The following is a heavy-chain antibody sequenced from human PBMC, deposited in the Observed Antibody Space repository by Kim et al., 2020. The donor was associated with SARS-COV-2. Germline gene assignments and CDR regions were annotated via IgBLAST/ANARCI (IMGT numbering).Heavy chain of an antibody. D-gene: IGHD3-10*01. Sequence: DYAAPVKGRVTISRDESKNTLYLQMNSLKTEDTAVYYCTTDKRFGVRAFDIWGQGTMVTVSS. V-gene: IGHV3-15*01. CDR3: TTDKRFGVRAFDI. J-gene: IGHJ3*02.